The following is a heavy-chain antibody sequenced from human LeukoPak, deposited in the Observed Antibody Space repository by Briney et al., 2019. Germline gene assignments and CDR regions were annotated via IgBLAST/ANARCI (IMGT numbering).Heavy chain of an antibody. J-gene: IGHJ5*02. CDR3: ARQAYIFDNNEYYYGGLDL. CDR1: GFTFSSYW. D-gene: IGHD3-22*01. CDR2: IKQDGSEK. Sequence: GGSLRLSCAASGFTFSSYWMSWVRQAPGKGLEWVANIKQDGSEKYYVDSVKGRFTISGDNARKSLFLQMSSLRAEDTAVYFCARQAYIFDNNEYYYGGLDLWGQGTLVTVSS. V-gene: IGHV3-7*01.